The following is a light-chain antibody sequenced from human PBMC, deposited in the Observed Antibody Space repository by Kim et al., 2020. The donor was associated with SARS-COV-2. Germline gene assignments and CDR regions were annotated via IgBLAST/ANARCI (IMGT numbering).Light chain of an antibody. Sequence: AAVGDRVTITCRASQGISNSLAWYQQQPGRAPNLLIFAASTLQSGVPSRFSGSGSGTEFTLTISSLQPEDFATYYCQQHNVFPLTFGGGTKVDIK. V-gene: IGKV1-9*01. CDR1: QGISNS. J-gene: IGKJ4*01. CDR3: QQHNVFPLT. CDR2: AAS.